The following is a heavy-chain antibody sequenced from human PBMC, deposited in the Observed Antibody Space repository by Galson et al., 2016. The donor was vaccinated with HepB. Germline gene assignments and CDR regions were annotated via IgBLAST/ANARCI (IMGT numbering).Heavy chain of an antibody. CDR2: VYHTGKT. V-gene: IGHV4-30-2*01. Sequence: TLSLTCTVSGGSISSDGYFWSWIRQPPGKGLEWIGHVYHTGKTYYNPSLKSRVTTPLDRSSNQFSLRLNSVTAADTAVYYCARTIYVLHSLDRPGYFDPWGQGTLVTVSS. CDR1: GGSISSDGYF. CDR3: ARTIYVLHSLDRPGYFDP. J-gene: IGHJ5*02. D-gene: IGHD3/OR15-3a*01.